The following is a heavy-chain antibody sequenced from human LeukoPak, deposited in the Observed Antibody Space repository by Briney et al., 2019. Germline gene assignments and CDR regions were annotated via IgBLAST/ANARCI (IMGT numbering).Heavy chain of an antibody. V-gene: IGHV3-30*02. J-gene: IGHJ4*02. Sequence: GGSLRLSCAASGFTFCSFGMHWVRQAPGQGLEWVAFILYDGTNKYYADSVKGRFTISRDNSKNTLYLQMNSLRAEDTAVYYCSTVTRGVGYWGQGTLVTVSS. CDR2: ILYDGTNK. CDR3: STVTRGVGY. CDR1: GFTFCSFG. D-gene: IGHD4-17*01.